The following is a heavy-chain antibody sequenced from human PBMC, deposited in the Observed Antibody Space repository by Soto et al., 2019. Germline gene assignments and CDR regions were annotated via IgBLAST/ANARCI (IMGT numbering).Heavy chain of an antibody. D-gene: IGHD3-3*01. J-gene: IGHJ3*02. CDR2: ISGSGGST. CDR1: GFTFSSYA. CDR3: AKDCLYYDFWSGPANDTFDI. V-gene: IGHV3-23*01. Sequence: EVQLLESGGGLVQPGGSLRLSCAASGFTFSSYAMSWVRQAPGKGLEWVSAISGSGGSTYYADSVKGRFTISRDNSKNTLYLQMNSLRAEDTAVYYCAKDCLYYDFWSGPANDTFDIWGQGTMVTVSS.